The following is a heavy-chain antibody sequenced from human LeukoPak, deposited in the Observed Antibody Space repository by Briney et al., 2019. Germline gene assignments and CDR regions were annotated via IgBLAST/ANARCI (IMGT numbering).Heavy chain of an antibody. V-gene: IGHV4-59*12. CDR2: IYYSGST. CDR3: SGNPPYYDSVWGSYRGGYFDY. CDR1: GGSISSYY. Sequence: SETLSLTCTVSGGSISSYYWSWIRQPPGKGLEWIGYIYYSGSTNYNPSLKSRVTISVDTSQNQFSLNLSSVTAADTAVYYCSGNPPYYDSVWGSYRGGYFDYWGQGNLVTVSS. D-gene: IGHD3-16*02. J-gene: IGHJ4*02.